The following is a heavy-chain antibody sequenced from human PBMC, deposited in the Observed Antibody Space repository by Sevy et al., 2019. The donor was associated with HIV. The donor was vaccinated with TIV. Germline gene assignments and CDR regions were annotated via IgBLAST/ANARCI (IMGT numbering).Heavy chain of an antibody. Sequence: SETLSLTCAVSGGSISSGDYSWSWIRQPPGKGLEWIGYIYHSGSTYYNPSLKSRVTISVDRSKNQFSLKLSSVTAADTAVYYCASMAGGFDPWGQGTLVTVSS. J-gene: IGHJ5*02. D-gene: IGHD3-10*01. V-gene: IGHV4-30-2*01. CDR1: GGSISSGDYS. CDR2: IYHSGST. CDR3: ASMAGGFDP.